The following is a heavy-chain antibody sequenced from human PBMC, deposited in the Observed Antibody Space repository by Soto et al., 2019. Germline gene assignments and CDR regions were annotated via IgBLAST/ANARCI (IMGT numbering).Heavy chain of an antibody. CDR3: ARDLNAVVTPPYYYGMDV. J-gene: IGHJ6*02. Sequence: SVKVSCKASGGTFSSYAISWVRQAPGQGLEWMGGIIPIFGTANYARKFQGRVTITADESTSTAHMELSSLRSEDTAVYYCARDLNAVVTPPYYYGMDVWGQGTTVTVSS. V-gene: IGHV1-69*13. CDR1: GGTFSSYA. D-gene: IGHD2-21*02. CDR2: IIPIFGTA.